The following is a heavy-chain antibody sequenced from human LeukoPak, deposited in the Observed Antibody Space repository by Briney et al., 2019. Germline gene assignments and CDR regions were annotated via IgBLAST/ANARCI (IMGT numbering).Heavy chain of an antibody. J-gene: IGHJ3*02. CDR3: ARGGIQLWLSPDAFDI. CDR1: GYTFTSYD. Sequence: GASVKVSCKASGYTFTSYDINWVRQATGQGLEWMGWMNPNSGNTGYAQKFQGRVTITRNTSISTAYMELSSLRSEDTAGYYCARGGIQLWLSPDAFDIWGQGTMVTVSS. V-gene: IGHV1-8*03. D-gene: IGHD5-18*01. CDR2: MNPNSGNT.